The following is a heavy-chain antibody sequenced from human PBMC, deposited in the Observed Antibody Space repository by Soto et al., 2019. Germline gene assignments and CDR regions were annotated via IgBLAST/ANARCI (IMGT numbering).Heavy chain of an antibody. D-gene: IGHD3-22*01. CDR1: GYTFTSYA. J-gene: IGHJ6*02. CDR2: INAGNGNT. V-gene: IGHV1-3*01. Sequence: GASVKVSCKASGYTFTSYAKHWVRQAPGQRLEWMGWINAGNGNTKYSQKFQGRVTITRDTSASTAYMELSSLRSEDTAVYYCARDPIDSSGYPGYYGMDVWGQGTTVTVSS. CDR3: ARDPIDSSGYPGYYGMDV.